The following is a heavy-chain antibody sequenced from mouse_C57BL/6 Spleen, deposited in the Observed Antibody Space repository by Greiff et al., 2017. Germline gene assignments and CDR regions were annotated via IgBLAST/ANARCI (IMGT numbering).Heavy chain of an antibody. CDR3: ASPNYYSNSMAY. CDR1: GYSFTGYY. Sequence: EVQLQQSGPELVKPGASVKISCTASGYSFTGYYMNWVKQSPEKSLEWIGEINPSTGGTTYNQKFKAKATLTVDTSSSTAYMQLKSLTSEDYAVYDCASPNYYSNSMAYWGQGTRVTVSA. CDR2: INPSTGGT. D-gene: IGHD2-5*01. J-gene: IGHJ3*01. V-gene: IGHV1-42*01.